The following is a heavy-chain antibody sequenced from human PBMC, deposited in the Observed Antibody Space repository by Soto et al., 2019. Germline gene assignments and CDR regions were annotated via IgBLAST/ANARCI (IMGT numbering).Heavy chain of an antibody. CDR2: IYYSGST. Sequence: PSETLSLTCTVSGGSITSGGYYWSWIRQHPGKGLEWIGYIYYSGSTYYNPSLKSRVTISVDTSKNQFSLKLSSATAADTAVYYCARERGTYYDFWSGYRSEYYYYGMDVWGQGTTVTVSS. V-gene: IGHV4-31*03. D-gene: IGHD3-3*01. CDR1: GGSITSGGYY. CDR3: ARERGTYYDFWSGYRSEYYYYGMDV. J-gene: IGHJ6*02.